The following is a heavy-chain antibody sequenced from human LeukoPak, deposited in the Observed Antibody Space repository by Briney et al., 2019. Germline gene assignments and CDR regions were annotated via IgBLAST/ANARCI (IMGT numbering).Heavy chain of an antibody. CDR3: ASHFRYCSSTSCDVEYFQH. J-gene: IGHJ1*01. V-gene: IGHV3-23*01. CDR1: GFTFSSYA. CDR2: ISGSGGST. Sequence: GGSLRLSCAASGFTFSSYAMSWVRQAPGKGLEWVSAISGSGGSTYYADSVKGRFTISRDNSKNTLYLQMNSLRAEDTAVYYCASHFRYCSSTSCDVEYFQHWGQGTLVTVSS. D-gene: IGHD2-2*01.